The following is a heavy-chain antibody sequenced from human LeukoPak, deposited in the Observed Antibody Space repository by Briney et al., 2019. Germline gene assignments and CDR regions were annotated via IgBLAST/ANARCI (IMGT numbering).Heavy chain of an antibody. CDR2: ISPFNGNS. J-gene: IGHJ4*02. CDR3: ARIYCSGGFCYSFDL. CDR1: GYTFTSYG. D-gene: IGHD2-15*01. Sequence: ASVKVSCKASGYTFTSYGISWVRQAPGQGLEWLGWISPFNGNSNPAQKFQGRLSLNIDRSRTIAYMELTSLRSDDTAVYYCARIYCSGGFCYSFDLWGQGTLVIVSS. V-gene: IGHV1-18*01.